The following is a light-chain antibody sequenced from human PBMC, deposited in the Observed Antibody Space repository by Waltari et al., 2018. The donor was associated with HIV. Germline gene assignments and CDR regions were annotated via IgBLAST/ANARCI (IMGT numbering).Light chain of an antibody. Sequence: QSALTQPASVSGSPGQSVTISCTGTSSDVGSSNYVAWYQQYPGKAPKLLIYEITKRPSGVPDRFSGSKSGNTASLTVSGLQAEDEADYYCSSSAGGDTLVFGGGTKLTVL. CDR2: EIT. CDR1: SSDVGSSNY. V-gene: IGLV2-8*01. CDR3: SSSAGGDTLV. J-gene: IGLJ3*02.